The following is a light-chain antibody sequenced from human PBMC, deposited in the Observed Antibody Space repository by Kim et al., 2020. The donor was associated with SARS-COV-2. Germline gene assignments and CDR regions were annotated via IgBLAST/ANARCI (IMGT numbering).Light chain of an antibody. CDR2: NDD. Sequence: SYELTQPPSVSVAPGETGRITCGGNNIGGKSVHWYQQRPGQAPVLVIYNDDDRPSGIPERFSGSNSGNTATLTISRVEVGEEADYYCQVWDGTSDHYVFG. CDR3: QVWDGTSDHYV. V-gene: IGLV3-21*04. J-gene: IGLJ1*01. CDR1: NIGGKS.